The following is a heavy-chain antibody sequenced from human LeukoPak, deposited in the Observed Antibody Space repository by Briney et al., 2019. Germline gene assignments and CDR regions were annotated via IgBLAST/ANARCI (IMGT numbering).Heavy chain of an antibody. CDR3: ARSRWLQLPFDY. D-gene: IGHD5-24*01. Sequence: SETLSLACTVSGVSISSSSYYWGWIRQPPGKGLEWIGSIYYSGSTYYNPSLKSRVTISVDTSKNQFSLKLSSVTAADTAVYYCARSRWLQLPFDYWGQGTLVTVSS. V-gene: IGHV4-39*01. CDR1: GVSISSSSYY. J-gene: IGHJ4*02. CDR2: IYYSGST.